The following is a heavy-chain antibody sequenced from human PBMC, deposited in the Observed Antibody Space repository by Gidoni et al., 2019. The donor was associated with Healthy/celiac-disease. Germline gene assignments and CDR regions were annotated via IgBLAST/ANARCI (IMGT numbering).Heavy chain of an antibody. CDR3: ARGRATDYMDV. CDR2: INHSGST. D-gene: IGHD4-17*01. Sequence: QVQLQQWGAGLLKPSETLSLTCAVYGGSFSGYYWIWIRQTPGKGLGWIVEINHSGSTNYNPALKSRVTISVDTSKNQFSLKLSSVTAADTAVYYCARGRATDYMDVWGKGTTVTVSS. J-gene: IGHJ6*03. CDR1: GGSFSGYY. V-gene: IGHV4-34*01.